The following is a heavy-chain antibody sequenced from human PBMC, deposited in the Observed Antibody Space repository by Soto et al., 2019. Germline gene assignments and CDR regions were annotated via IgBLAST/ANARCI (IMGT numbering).Heavy chain of an antibody. D-gene: IGHD2-15*01. CDR1: GFTLSNYG. CDR2: ISYDGSAE. CDR3: AQAYVPNSCCNWIDP. V-gene: IGHV3-30*03. Sequence: GSLRLSCVASGFTLSNYGMHWVRPAPGKGLEWVAMISYDGSAEYYVDSVEGRFTISRDISKNVLYLQMNSLRPEDTALSYCAQAYVPNSCCNWIDPWGQGTMVTVSS. J-gene: IGHJ5*02.